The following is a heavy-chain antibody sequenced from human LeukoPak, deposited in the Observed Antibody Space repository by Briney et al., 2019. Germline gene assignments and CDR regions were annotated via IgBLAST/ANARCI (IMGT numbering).Heavy chain of an antibody. CDR1: GGTFSSYA. D-gene: IGHD4-17*01. V-gene: IGHV1-69*13. CDR3: ASNLLDYGDYVQSLTPYYFDY. CDR2: IIPIFGTA. J-gene: IGHJ4*02. Sequence: ASVKVSCKASGGTFSSYAISWVRQAPGQGLEWMGGIIPIFGTANYAQKFQGRVTITADESTSTAYMELSSLRSEDTAVYYCASNLLDYGDYVQSLTPYYFDYWGQGTLVTVSS.